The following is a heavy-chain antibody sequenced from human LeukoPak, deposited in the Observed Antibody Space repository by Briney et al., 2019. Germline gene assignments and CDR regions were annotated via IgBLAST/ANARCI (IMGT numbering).Heavy chain of an antibody. Sequence: SQTLSLTCTVSGASISSYYWSWVRQPAGEGLEWIGRIYTSGSTNYKPSLKSRVTMSVDTSKNQFSLKLTSVTAAGTAVYYCARDGVENSSWYPLDSWGPGTLVTVSS. J-gene: IGHJ4*02. CDR3: ARDGVENSSWYPLDS. CDR2: IYTSGST. V-gene: IGHV4-4*07. CDR1: GASISSYY. D-gene: IGHD6-13*01.